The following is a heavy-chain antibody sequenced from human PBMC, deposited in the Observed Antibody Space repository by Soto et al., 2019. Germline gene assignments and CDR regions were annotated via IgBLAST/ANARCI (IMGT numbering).Heavy chain of an antibody. D-gene: IGHD3-10*01. CDR1: GGTFSSYA. J-gene: IGHJ6*02. CDR3: ARDCPYYYGSGSYSDYYYYGMDV. V-gene: IGHV1-69*13. Sequence: SVKVSCKASGGTFSSYAISWVRQAPGQGLEWMGGIIPIFGTANYAQKFQGRVTITADESTSTAYMELSSLRSEDTAVYYCARDCPYYYGSGSYSDYYYYGMDVWGQGTTVTVSS. CDR2: IIPIFGTA.